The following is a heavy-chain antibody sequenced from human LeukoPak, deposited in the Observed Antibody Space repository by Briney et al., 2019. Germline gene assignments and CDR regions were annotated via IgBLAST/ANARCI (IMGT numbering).Heavy chain of an antibody. CDR3: ARVVTYGSGSTHKPTDAFDI. J-gene: IGHJ3*02. CDR2: INPNSGGT. V-gene: IGHV1-2*02. CDR1: GYTFRGYY. Sequence: VASVKVSCTASGYTFRGYYMHWVRQAPGQGLEWMGWINPNSGGTNYAQKFQGRVTMTRDTSVSTAYMELSRLRSDDTAVYYCARVVTYGSGSTHKPTDAFDIWGQGTMVTVSS. D-gene: IGHD3-10*01.